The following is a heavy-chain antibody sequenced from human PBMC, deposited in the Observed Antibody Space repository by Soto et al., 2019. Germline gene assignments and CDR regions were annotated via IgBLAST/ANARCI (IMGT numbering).Heavy chain of an antibody. J-gene: IGHJ4*02. CDR1: GFSLSTSGVG. CDR2: IYWDDDK. D-gene: IGHD3-9*01. V-gene: IGHV2-5*02. CDR3: AYRRYDILTGYPYFDY. Sequence: QITLKESGPTLGKPTQTLTLTCTFSGFSLSTSGVGVGWIRQPPGKALEWLALIYWDDDKRYSPSLKSRLTITKDTSKNQVVLTMTNMDPVDTATYYCAYRRYDILTGYPYFDYWGQGTLVTVSS.